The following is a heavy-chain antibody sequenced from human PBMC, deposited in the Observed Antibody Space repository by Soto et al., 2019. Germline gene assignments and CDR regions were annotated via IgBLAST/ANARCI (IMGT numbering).Heavy chain of an antibody. Sequence: GVSLRLSCAASGFSFSTYGMHWVRQAPGKGLEWVAVISYDGSNQFYAGSVKGRFTVSRDNSKNTLYLQMNSLRNDDTAVYYCTRGLLTDYFDYWGQGALVTVSS. CDR1: GFSFSTYG. CDR2: ISYDGSNQ. CDR3: TRGLLTDYFDY. J-gene: IGHJ4*02. V-gene: IGHV3-30*03.